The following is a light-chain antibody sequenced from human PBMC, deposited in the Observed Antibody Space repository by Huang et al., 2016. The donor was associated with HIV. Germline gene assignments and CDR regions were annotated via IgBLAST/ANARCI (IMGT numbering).Light chain of an antibody. CDR1: QDIGTS. J-gene: IGKJ4*01. CDR2: DAS. V-gene: IGKV1-8*01. Sequence: AIRMTQSPSSLSASTRDRVTITCRASQDIGTSLAWYQKRPGKAPVLLIFDASTLKRGVPSRFTGSGSRTVFTLTIACLQVEDVATYFCQHSDGLSPLTFGGGTKVDIK. CDR3: QHSDGLSPLT.